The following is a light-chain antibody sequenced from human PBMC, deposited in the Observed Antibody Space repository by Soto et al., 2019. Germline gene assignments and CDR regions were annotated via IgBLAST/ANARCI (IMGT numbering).Light chain of an antibody. CDR3: AAWDDSLNVWV. V-gene: IGLV1-44*01. CDR2: SNN. J-gene: IGLJ3*02. CDR1: SSNIGSNT. Sequence: QSVLTQPPSASGTPGQRGTISCSGSSSNIGSNTVNWYQQLPGTAPKLLIYSNNQRPSGVPDRFSGSKSGTSASLAISGLQSVDEADYYCAAWDDSLNVWVFGGGTKRTVL.